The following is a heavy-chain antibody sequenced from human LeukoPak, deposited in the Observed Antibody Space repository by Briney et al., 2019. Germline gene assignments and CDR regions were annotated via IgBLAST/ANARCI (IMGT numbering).Heavy chain of an antibody. V-gene: IGHV3-23*01. CDR1: GFTSSDYT. J-gene: IGHJ5*02. Sequence: GGSLRLSCAASGFTSSDYTMTWVRQAPAKGLEWVSGISVSDDSTYYANSVKGRFTMSRDNSNNVLYLQMNSLRAEDTAVYYCAKDRFCSSTNCPYDQWGQGALVTISS. CDR2: ISVSDDST. CDR3: AKDRFCSSTNCPYDQ. D-gene: IGHD2-2*01.